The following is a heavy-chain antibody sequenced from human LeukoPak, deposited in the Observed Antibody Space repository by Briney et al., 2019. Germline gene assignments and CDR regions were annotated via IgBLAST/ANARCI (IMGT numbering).Heavy chain of an antibody. CDR1: GFTFSSYW. D-gene: IGHD6-13*01. CDR3: ARDMYSSSWYYYYYGMDV. V-gene: IGHV3-74*01. Sequence: GGSLRLSCAASGFTFSSYWMHWVRQAPGKGLVWVSRINSDGSSTSYADSVKGRFTISRDNAKNTLYLQMNSLRAEDTAVYYCARDMYSSSWYYYYYGMDVWGQGTTVTVSS. J-gene: IGHJ6*02. CDR2: INSDGSST.